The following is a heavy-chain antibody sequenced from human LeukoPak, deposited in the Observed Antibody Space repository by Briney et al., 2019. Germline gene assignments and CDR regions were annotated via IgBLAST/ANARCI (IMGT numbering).Heavy chain of an antibody. J-gene: IGHJ5*02. CDR2: IYTSGST. D-gene: IGHD3-22*01. V-gene: IGHV4-4*07. CDR1: GGSISSYY. CDR3: ARDLDYDSSGYYLVLPT. Sequence: SETLPLTCTVSGGSISSYYWSWIRQPAGKGLEWIGRIYTSGSTNYNPSLKSRVTMSVDTSKNQFSLKLSSVTAADTAVYYCARDLDYDSSGYYLVLPTWGQGTLVTVSS.